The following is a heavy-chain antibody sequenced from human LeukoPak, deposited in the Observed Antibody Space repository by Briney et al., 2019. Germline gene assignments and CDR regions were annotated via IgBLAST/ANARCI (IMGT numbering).Heavy chain of an antibody. D-gene: IGHD6-19*01. CDR1: GYTFTSYG. Sequence: ASVKVSCKASGYTFTSYGISWVRQAPGQGLEWMGWISAYNGNTNYAQKLQGRVTMTTDTSTSTAYMELRSLRSDDTAVYYCARDIQYSSGWQNFDYWGQGTLVTVSS. J-gene: IGHJ4*02. V-gene: IGHV1-18*01. CDR2: ISAYNGNT. CDR3: ARDIQYSSGWQNFDY.